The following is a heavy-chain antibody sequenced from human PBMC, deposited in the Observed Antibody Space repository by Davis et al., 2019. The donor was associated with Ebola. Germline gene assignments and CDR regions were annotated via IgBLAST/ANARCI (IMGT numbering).Heavy chain of an antibody. V-gene: IGHV1-69*02. CDR3: ARLPIAARVGYYYYGMDV. Sequence: AASVKVSCKASGYTFTSYYMHWVRQAPGQGLEWMGRIIPILGIANYAQKFQGRVTITADKSTSTAYMELSSLRSEDTAVYYCARLPIAARVGYYYYGMDVWGQGTTVTVSS. D-gene: IGHD6-6*01. CDR1: GYTFTSYY. CDR2: IIPILGIA. J-gene: IGHJ6*02.